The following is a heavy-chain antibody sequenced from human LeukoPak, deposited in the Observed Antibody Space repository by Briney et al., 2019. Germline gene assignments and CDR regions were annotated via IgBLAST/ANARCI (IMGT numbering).Heavy chain of an antibody. CDR2: ISSSGGII. CDR3: ARGLYYSGSYYFDY. J-gene: IGHJ4*02. V-gene: IGHV3-11*04. CDR1: GFTFSDYY. D-gene: IGHD1-26*01. Sequence: GGSLRLSCAASGFTFSDYYMSWIRQAPGKGLEWVSYISSSGGIIYYADSVKGRFTISRDNAKNSLYLQMNSLRAEDTAVYYCARGLYYSGSYYFDYWGQGTLVTVSS.